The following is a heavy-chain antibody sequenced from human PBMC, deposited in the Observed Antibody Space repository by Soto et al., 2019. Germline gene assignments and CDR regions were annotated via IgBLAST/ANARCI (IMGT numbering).Heavy chain of an antibody. Sequence: QVQLQESGPGLVKPSETLSLTCTVSGGSISSYYWSWIRQPPGKGLEWIGYIFYSGSTNYNPSLKSRVTISVDTSKNQFSLKLSSVTAADTAVYYCARELRNNIYYYYMDVWGKGTTVTVSS. D-gene: IGHD1-26*01. V-gene: IGHV4-59*08. CDR1: GGSISSYY. CDR3: ARELRNNIYYYYMDV. J-gene: IGHJ6*03. CDR2: IFYSGST.